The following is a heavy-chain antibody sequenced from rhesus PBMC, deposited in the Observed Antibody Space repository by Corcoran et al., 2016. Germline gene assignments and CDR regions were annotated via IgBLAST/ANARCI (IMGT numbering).Heavy chain of an antibody. CDR2: INVNSGST. Sequence: QVQLQESGPGLVKPSETLSLSCAVSGGSFSSYWWSWIRQPPGKGLEWIGEINVNSGSTNYNPSLKSRVTSTKGASKSQFSLKLGSVTAADTAVYYCASPSGGWAMFDYWGQGVLVTVSS. CDR1: GGSFSSYW. V-gene: IGHV4-80*01. CDR3: ASPSGGWAMFDY. J-gene: IGHJ4*01. D-gene: IGHD6-25*01.